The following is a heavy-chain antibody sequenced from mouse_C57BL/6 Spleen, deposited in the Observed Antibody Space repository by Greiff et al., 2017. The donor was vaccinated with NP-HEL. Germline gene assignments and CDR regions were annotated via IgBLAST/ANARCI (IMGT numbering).Heavy chain of an antibody. D-gene: IGHD2-5*01. Sequence: EVKLEESGGDLVKPGGSLKLSCAASGFTFSSYGMSWVRQTPDKRLEWVATISSGGSYTYYPDSVKGRFTISRDNAKNTLYLQMSSLKSEDTAMYYCARGDYSNYYAMDYWGQGTSVTVSS. CDR1: GFTFSSYG. CDR3: ARGDYSNYYAMDY. CDR2: ISSGGSYT. J-gene: IGHJ4*01. V-gene: IGHV5-6*02.